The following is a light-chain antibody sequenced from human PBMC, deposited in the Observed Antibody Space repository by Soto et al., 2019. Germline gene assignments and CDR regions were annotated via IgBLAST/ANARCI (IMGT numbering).Light chain of an antibody. CDR1: QSVGDTF. V-gene: IGKV3-20*01. CDR2: GVF. Sequence: EIVLTQAPGTLSLSPEVNATLSCRASQSVGDTFLSWYQQKPVLAPRLLIYGVFNRATGIPDRFSGSGSGTDVILTLSRLEPEDFALYYCGQFVSSPPRTFGQGTKVEIK. CDR3: GQFVSSPPRT. J-gene: IGKJ1*01.